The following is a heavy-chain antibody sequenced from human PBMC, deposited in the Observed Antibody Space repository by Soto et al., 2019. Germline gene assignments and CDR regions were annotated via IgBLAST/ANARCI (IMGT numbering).Heavy chain of an antibody. V-gene: IGHV3-48*02. J-gene: IGHJ4*02. CDR2: ISSSSSTI. CDR3: ARADGVLPGDFDY. CDR1: GFTFSSYS. Sequence: EVQLVESGGGLVKPGGSLRLSCAASGFTFSSYSMNWVRQAPGKGLEWVSYISSSSSTIYYADSVKGRFTISRDKAKNSRSRQMNSLRDEDTAVYYCARADGVLPGDFDYWGQGTLVTVSS. D-gene: IGHD4-17*01.